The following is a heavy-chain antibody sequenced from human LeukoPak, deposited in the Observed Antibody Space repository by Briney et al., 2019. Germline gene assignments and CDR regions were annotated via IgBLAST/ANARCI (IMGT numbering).Heavy chain of an antibody. Sequence: PGGSLRLSCAASGFSVSRNYMSWVRQAPGKGLEWVSLIFSGGNTYYADSVTGRFTISRDNSKNTLYLQMNSLRAEDTAVYYCARRPSGDYPYFDFWGQGTLVTVSS. D-gene: IGHD7-27*01. CDR2: IFSGGNT. CDR3: ARRPSGDYPYFDF. J-gene: IGHJ4*02. V-gene: IGHV3-53*01. CDR1: GFSVSRNY.